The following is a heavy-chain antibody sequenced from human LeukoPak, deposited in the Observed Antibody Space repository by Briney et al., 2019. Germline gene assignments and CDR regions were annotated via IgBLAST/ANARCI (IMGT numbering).Heavy chain of an antibody. CDR1: GYTFTSYY. CDR2: INPSGGST. J-gene: IGHJ6*03. Sequence: ASVKVSCKASGYTFTSYYMHWVRQAPGQGLEWMGIINPSGGSTSYAQKFQGRVTMTTDKSTSTGYMELRSLRSDDTALYYCARSPIARVAATTPYYMDVWGKGTTITIS. V-gene: IGHV1-46*01. CDR3: ARSPIARVAATTPYYMDV. D-gene: IGHD6-19*01.